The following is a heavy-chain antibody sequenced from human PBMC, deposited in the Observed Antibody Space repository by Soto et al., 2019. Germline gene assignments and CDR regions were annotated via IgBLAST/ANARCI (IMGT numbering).Heavy chain of an antibody. J-gene: IGHJ5*02. CDR3: AGDRRVAGIINWFDP. CDR1: GYTFTSYA. D-gene: IGHD6-19*01. CDR2: INAGNGNT. V-gene: IGHV1-3*01. Sequence: QVPLVQSGAEVKKPGASVKVSCKASGYTFTSYAMHWVRQAPGQRLEWMGWINAGNGNTKYSQKFQGRVTITRDTSASTAYMEVSSLRSEDTAVYYCAGDRRVAGIINWFDPWGQGTLVTVSS.